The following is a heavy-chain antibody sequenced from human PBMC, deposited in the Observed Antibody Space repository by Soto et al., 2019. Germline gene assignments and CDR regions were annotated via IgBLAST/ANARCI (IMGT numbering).Heavy chain of an antibody. D-gene: IGHD3-16*01. CDR3: ARGGPMDV. CDR2: IYHSGST. J-gene: IGHJ6*02. V-gene: IGHV4-4*02. Sequence: QVQLQESGPGLVKPSGTLSLTCAVSGASISSSNRWSWVRQPPGKGLEWIGEIYHSGSTRYNPSPKSWVTLSVDKTKKQFSLNVSSVATADTAVYYCARGGPMDVWGQGTTVTVSS. CDR1: GASISSSNR.